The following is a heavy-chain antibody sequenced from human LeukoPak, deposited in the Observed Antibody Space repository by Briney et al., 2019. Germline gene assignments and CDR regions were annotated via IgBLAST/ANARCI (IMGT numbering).Heavy chain of an antibody. CDR3: ARQPGAGWFDP. Sequence: GESLKISCQASGYSFTSSWIGWARQMPGKGLEWMAIINPGDSDTRYSPSFQGQVTISSDKSISTVYLQWGSLKAADTAMYYCARQPGAGWFDPWGQGTLVTVSS. D-gene: IGHD3-10*01. CDR1: GYSFTSSW. J-gene: IGHJ5*02. V-gene: IGHV5-51*01. CDR2: INPGDSDT.